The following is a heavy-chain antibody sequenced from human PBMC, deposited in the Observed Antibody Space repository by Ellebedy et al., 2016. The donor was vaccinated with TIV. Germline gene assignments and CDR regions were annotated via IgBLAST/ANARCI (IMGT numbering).Heavy chain of an antibody. J-gene: IGHJ4*02. CDR3: ARDILLSGSHYPGVDY. D-gene: IGHD3-22*01. V-gene: IGHV3-33*08. CDR1: GFTFSSYG. CDR2: IWYDGSNK. Sequence: GESLKISCAASGFTFSSYGMHWVRQAPGKGLEWVAVIWYDGSNKYYADSVKGRFTISRDNSKNTLYLQMNSLRAEDTAVYYCARDILLSGSHYPGVDYWGQGTLVTVSS.